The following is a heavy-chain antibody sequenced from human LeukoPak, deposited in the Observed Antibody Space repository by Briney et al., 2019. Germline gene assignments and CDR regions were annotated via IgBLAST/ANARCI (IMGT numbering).Heavy chain of an antibody. CDR1: GFTFDDYV. Sequence: QTGGSLRLSCAASGFTFDDYVMHWVRQAPGKGLEWVSGISWNSGSIGYADSVKGRFTISRDNAKNSLYLQMNSLRAEDTAMYYCAKEGGAGSYYYYGMDVWGQGTTVTVSS. CDR2: ISWNSGSI. V-gene: IGHV3-9*01. J-gene: IGHJ6*02. CDR3: AKEGGAGSYYYYGMDV. D-gene: IGHD1-26*01.